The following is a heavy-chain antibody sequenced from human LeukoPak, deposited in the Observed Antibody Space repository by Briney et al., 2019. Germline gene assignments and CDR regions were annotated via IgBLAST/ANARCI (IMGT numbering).Heavy chain of an antibody. CDR3: GAFYDSGGYYEY. CDR2: IYSGGST. CDR1: GSTVGSHH. J-gene: IGHJ4*02. Sequence: GGSLRLSCAASGSTVGSHHMTWVRQAPGKGLEWVSVIYSGGSTSYTDSVKGRFTISRDNSKTTLYLQMNSLRAEDTAVYYCGAFYDSGGYYEYSGQGKLFTVSS. D-gene: IGHD3-22*01. V-gene: IGHV3-53*01.